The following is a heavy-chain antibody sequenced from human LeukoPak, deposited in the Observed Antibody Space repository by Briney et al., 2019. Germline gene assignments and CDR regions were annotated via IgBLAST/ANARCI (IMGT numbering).Heavy chain of an antibody. CDR3: ARDRGTIVGDPDAFDI. CDR1: GYTFTGYY. D-gene: IGHD1-26*01. V-gene: IGHV1-2*02. Sequence: GASVKVSCKASGYTFTGYYMHWVRQAPGQGLEWMGWINPNSGGTNYAQKFQGRVTMTRDTSISTAYMELSRLRSDDTAVYYCARDRGTIVGDPDAFDIWGQGTMVTVSS. CDR2: INPNSGGT. J-gene: IGHJ3*02.